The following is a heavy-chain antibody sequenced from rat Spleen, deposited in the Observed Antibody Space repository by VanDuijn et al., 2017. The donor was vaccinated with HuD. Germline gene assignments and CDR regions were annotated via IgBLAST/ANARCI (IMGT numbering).Heavy chain of an antibody. Sequence: EVQLVESGGGLVQPGGSLKLSCVASGFTFNNYWMTWIRQAPGRGLEWVASITKASGRTYYSDFVKGRFTISRDTAQNTLYLQMNSLRSEDKATYDCARGGFFRYWGQGVMVTVSS. CDR2: ITKASGRT. J-gene: IGHJ2*01. CDR1: GFTFNNYW. V-gene: IGHV5-31*01. D-gene: IGHD1-6*01. CDR3: ARGGFFRY.